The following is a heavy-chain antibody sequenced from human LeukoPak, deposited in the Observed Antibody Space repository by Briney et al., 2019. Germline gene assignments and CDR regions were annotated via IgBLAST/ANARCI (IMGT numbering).Heavy chain of an antibody. CDR1: GFTFSDYY. V-gene: IGHV3-11*04. J-gene: IGHJ4*02. CDR3: AELGTDTAMVVDY. CDR2: ISSSGSTI. Sequence: GGSLRLSGAASGFTFSDYYMSWIRQAPGKGLDWVSYISSSGSTIYYADSVKGRFTISRDNSKNTLYLQMNSLRAEDTAVYYCAELGTDTAMVVDYWGQGTLVTVSS. D-gene: IGHD5-18*01.